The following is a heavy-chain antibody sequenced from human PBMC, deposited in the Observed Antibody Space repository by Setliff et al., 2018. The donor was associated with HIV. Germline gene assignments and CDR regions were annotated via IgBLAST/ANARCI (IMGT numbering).Heavy chain of an antibody. J-gene: IGHJ4*02. CDR2: IIPIFGTA. CDR3: ARGKTWLRFLDY. D-gene: IGHD5-12*01. CDR1: GGTFSSYA. Sequence: SVKVSCKASGGTFSSYAISWVRQAPGQGLEWMGGIIPIFGTANYAQKFQGRVTITADESTSTAYMELSSLRSEDTAVYYCARGKTWLRFLDYWGQGTLVTVSS. V-gene: IGHV1-69*13.